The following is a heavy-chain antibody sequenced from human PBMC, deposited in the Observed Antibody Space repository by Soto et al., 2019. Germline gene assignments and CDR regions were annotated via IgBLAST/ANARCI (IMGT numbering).Heavy chain of an antibody. Sequence: KTSETLSLTCSVSGASIYNGGYFWSWIRQSPGKGLEWIGHIHNSGSPYNNPSLKSRVTISADTSMNQFSLKLSSVTAADTAVYYCARAGPEMDYWGQGTLVTVSS. V-gene: IGHV4-30-4*02. D-gene: IGHD3-10*01. CDR1: GASIYNGGYF. J-gene: IGHJ4*02. CDR2: IHNSGSP. CDR3: ARAGPEMDY.